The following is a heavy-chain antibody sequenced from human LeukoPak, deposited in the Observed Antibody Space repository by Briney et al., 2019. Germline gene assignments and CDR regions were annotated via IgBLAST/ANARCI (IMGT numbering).Heavy chain of an antibody. CDR3: ARDYCSSTSCLFDY. J-gene: IGHJ4*02. Sequence: ASVKVSCKASGYTFTGYHMHWVRQAPGQGLEWMGRINPNSGDTNNAQKFQGRVTMTRDTSISTVYMDLSRLTSDDTAVYYCARDYCSSTSCLFDYWGQGTLVTVSS. D-gene: IGHD2-2*01. CDR2: INPNSGDT. CDR1: GYTFTGYH. V-gene: IGHV1-2*06.